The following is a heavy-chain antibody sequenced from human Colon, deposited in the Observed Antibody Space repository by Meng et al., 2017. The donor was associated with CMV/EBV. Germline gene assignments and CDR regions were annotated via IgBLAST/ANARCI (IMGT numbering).Heavy chain of an antibody. Sequence: GESLKISCTASGFPFSHYAMTWVRPAPGRGLEWVSTISGTGEKTYFADSLKGRVTISRDNSNNTLSLRLSGLRAEDTAIYYCSRDYTNAVVPDFLGYWGQGTLVTVSS. D-gene: IGHD2-8*01. CDR3: SRDYTNAVVPDFLGY. J-gene: IGHJ4*02. CDR2: ISGTGEKT. CDR1: GFPFSHYA. V-gene: IGHV3-23*01.